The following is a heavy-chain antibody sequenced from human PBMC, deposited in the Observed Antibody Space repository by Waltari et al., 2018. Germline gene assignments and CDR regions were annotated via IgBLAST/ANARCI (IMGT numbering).Heavy chain of an antibody. V-gene: IGHV3-30*02. J-gene: IGHJ4*02. CDR1: GFTFSSYG. CDR2: IRYDGSNK. Sequence: QVQLVESGGGVVQPGGSLRLSCAASGFTFSSYGMHWVRPAPGMGLEWVAFIRYDGSNKYYADSVKGRFTISRDNSKNTLYLQMNSLRAEGTAVYYCAKDVALSGGSWAGLFDYWGQGTLVTVSS. D-gene: IGHD2-15*01. CDR3: AKDVALSGGSWAGLFDY.